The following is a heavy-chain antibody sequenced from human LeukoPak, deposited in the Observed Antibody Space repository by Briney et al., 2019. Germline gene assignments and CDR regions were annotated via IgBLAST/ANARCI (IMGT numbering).Heavy chain of an antibody. CDR3: ARDSAIAAAGGYFDY. J-gene: IGHJ4*02. Sequence: GGSLRLSCAASGFTLSSYWMSWVRQAPGKGLEWVANINRDGSEKYYVDSVKGRFTISRDNAKNSLYLQMNSLRAEDTSVYYCARDSAIAAAGGYFDYWGQGTLVTVSS. D-gene: IGHD6-13*01. CDR2: INRDGSEK. CDR1: GFTLSSYW. V-gene: IGHV3-7*01.